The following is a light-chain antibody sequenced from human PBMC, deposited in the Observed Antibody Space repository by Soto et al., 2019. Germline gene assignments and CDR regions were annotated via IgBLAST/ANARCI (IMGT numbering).Light chain of an antibody. V-gene: IGLV2-14*01. J-gene: IGLJ1*01. CDR2: EVS. CDR1: NSDVGNSDY. CDR3: SSYTDSSTLFV. Sequence: QSLLTKPAAVSGSPGQSITISCTGTNSDVGNSDYVSWYQHHPGKAPKLMIFEVSNRPSGISDRFSGSKSGNTASLTISGLQAEDDAYYYCSSYTDSSTLFVFGTGTKVTVL.